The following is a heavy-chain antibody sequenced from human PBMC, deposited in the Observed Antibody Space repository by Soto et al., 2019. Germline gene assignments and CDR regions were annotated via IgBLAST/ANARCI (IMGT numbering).Heavy chain of an antibody. D-gene: IGHD5-18*01. CDR3: ARDPAGSTILDTAMVIGDYYYGMDV. CDR1: GYTFTGYY. CDR2: INPNSGGT. V-gene: IGHV1-2*04. Sequence: SCKASGYTFTGYYMHWVRQAPGQGLEWMGWINPNSGGTNYAQKFQGWVTMTRDTSISTAYMELSRLRSDDTAVYYCARDPAGSTILDTAMVIGDYYYGMDVWGQGTTVTVSS. J-gene: IGHJ6*02.